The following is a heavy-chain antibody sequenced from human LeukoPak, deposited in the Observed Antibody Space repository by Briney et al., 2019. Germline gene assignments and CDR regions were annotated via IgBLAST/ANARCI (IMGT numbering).Heavy chain of an antibody. CDR2: INHSGST. D-gene: IGHD3-3*01. V-gene: IGHV4-34*01. CDR1: GGSFSGYY. J-gene: IGHJ3*01. Sequence: SETLSLTCAVYGGSFSGYYWNWLRQPPGKGLEGIGEINHSGSTNYNPSLQSRVTISVDTSKNQFSLKLSSVTAADTAVYYCARRKASYYDFWSGYYTYWGQGTMVTVSS. CDR3: ARRKASYYDFWSGYYTY.